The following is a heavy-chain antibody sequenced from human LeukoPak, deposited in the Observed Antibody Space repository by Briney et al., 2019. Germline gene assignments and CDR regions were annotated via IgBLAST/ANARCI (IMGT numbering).Heavy chain of an antibody. J-gene: IGHJ6*02. CDR3: AKEIHLGSHLGYGMDV. V-gene: IGHV3-43*02. CDR2: ISGNGDTT. D-gene: IGHD3-16*01. CDR1: GFTFDDYA. Sequence: PGGSLRLSCAASGFTFDDYAMHWVRQAPGKGLEWVSIISGNGDTTYYGDSVKGRFITSRDNSKNSLYLQMNSLRIEDTAFYYCAKEIHLGSHLGYGMDVWGQGITVTVSS.